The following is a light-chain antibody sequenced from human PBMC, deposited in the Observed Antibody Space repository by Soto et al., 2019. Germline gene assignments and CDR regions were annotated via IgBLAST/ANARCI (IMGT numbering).Light chain of an antibody. CDR3: NSYTSSSTRVE. CDR2: DVS. Sequence: QSALTQPASVSGSPGQSITISCTGTSSDVGGYNYVSWYQQHPGKAPKLMIYDVSNRPSGVSNRFSGSKSGNTASLTISGLQAEDEADYYCNSYTSSSTRVEFGGGTKLTVL. CDR1: SSDVGGYNY. J-gene: IGLJ2*01. V-gene: IGLV2-14*01.